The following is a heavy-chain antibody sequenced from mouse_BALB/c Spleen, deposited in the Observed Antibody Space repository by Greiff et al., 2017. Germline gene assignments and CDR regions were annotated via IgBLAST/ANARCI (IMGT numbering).Heavy chain of an antibody. CDR2: IDPENGNT. CDR1: GFNIKDYY. J-gene: IGHJ4*01. CDR3: ARGDGPYYYAMDY. Sequence: EVQLQQSGAELVRPGALVKLSCKASGFNIKDYYMHWVKQRPEQGLEWIGWIDPENGNTIYDPKFQGKASITADTSSNTAYLQLSSLTSEDTAVYYCARGDGPYYYAMDYWGQGTSVTVSS. D-gene: IGHD2-3*01. V-gene: IGHV14-1*02.